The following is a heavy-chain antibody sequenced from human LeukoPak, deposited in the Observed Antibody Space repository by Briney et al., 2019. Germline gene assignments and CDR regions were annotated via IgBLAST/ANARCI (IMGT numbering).Heavy chain of an antibody. J-gene: IGHJ4*02. CDR3: TSSAGALIDC. V-gene: IGHV3-33*01. D-gene: IGHD6-19*01. CDR2: IWFDGSNK. CDR1: GYTFSNYD. Sequence: GGSLRPSCAAPGYTFSNYDIHRVRQAPGKGQEWVPVIWFDGSNKFYADSVKGRFTISRDNSKNTLYLQMNSRRAEDTAVYYCTSSAGALIDCWGQGTLVIVSS.